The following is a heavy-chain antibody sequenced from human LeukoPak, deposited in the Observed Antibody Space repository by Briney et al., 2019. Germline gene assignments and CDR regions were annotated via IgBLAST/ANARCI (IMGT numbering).Heavy chain of an antibody. J-gene: IGHJ4*02. CDR1: GFTFSIYN. V-gene: IGHV3-21*01. CDR2: ISSSSNYI. Sequence: GGSLRLSCAASGFTFSIYNMNWVRQAPGKGLEWVSSISSSSNYIYYADSVKGRFTISRDNARNSLYLQMNSLRAEDTAVYYCAKDSGDYVIDFWGQGTLATVSS. CDR3: AKDSGDYVIDF. D-gene: IGHD2-21*02.